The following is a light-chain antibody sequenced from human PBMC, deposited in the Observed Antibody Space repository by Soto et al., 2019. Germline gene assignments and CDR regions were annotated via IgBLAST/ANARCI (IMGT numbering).Light chain of an antibody. CDR2: DAC. CDR3: QLHNTYSSLT. J-gene: IGKJ4*01. Sequence: DISMAQLRSTRSASVGDRVTITCRXSQSISSWLAWYQRKLGRAPRLVIYDACSLESGVPSRFSGSGYGTEFTLTISSLQPDDFATYDRQLHNTYSSLTCGGGTKVDIK. V-gene: IGKV1-5*01. CDR1: QSISSW.